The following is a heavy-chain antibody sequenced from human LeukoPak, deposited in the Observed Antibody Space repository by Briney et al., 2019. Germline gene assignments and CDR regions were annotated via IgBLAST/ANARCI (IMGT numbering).Heavy chain of an antibody. J-gene: IGHJ4*02. CDR1: GGSISSGSYY. D-gene: IGHD3-22*01. Sequence: SQTLSLTCTVSGGSISSGSYYWSWIRQPAGKGLEWIGCIYTSGSTNYNPSLKSRVTISVDTSKNQFSLKLSSVTAADTAVYYCAAQDSSGYFNFDYWGQGTLVTVSS. CDR2: IYTSGST. CDR3: AAQDSSGYFNFDY. V-gene: IGHV4-61*02.